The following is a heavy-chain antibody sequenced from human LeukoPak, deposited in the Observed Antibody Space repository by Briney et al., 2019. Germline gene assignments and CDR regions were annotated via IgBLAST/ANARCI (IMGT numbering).Heavy chain of an antibody. CDR2: IYHSGST. CDR3: ARASYDSSGYYYLLGYFDL. J-gene: IGHJ2*01. Sequence: PSQTLSLTCAVSGGSISSGGYSWSWIRQPPGKGLEWIGEIYHSGSTNYNPSLKSRVTISVDKSKNQFSLKLSSVTAADTAVYYCARASYDSSGYYYLLGYFDLWGRGTLVTVSS. CDR1: GGSISSGGYS. D-gene: IGHD3-22*01. V-gene: IGHV4-30-2*01.